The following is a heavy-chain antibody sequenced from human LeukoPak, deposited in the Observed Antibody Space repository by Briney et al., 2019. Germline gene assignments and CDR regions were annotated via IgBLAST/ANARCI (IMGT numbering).Heavy chain of an antibody. CDR3: ARAHYASSNIKVPFDV. CDR1: GYTFTNYY. J-gene: IGHJ6*04. CDR2: IDPSAGST. V-gene: IGHV1-46*01. D-gene: IGHD6-13*01. Sequence: ASVKVSCKASGYTFTNYYMHWLRQAPGQGLEWMGVIDPSAGSTTYAQKFQGRVTMTRDTATSTVYMELSSLRSDDTAVYYCARAHYASSNIKVPFDVWGKRTTVTVSS.